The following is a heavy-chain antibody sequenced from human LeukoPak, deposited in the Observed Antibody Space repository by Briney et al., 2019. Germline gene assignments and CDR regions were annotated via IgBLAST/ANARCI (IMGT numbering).Heavy chain of an antibody. J-gene: IGHJ4*02. CDR3: ARGTGEGYTYGRYYFDY. Sequence: ASVKVSCKASGYTFTSYYIHWVRQAPGQGLEWMGIIYPGGGSTSYAQKFQGRVTMTRDTSISTAYVELSRLRSDDTAVYYCARGTGEGYTYGRYYFDYWGQGTLVTVSS. D-gene: IGHD5-18*01. CDR2: IYPGGGST. V-gene: IGHV1-46*01. CDR1: GYTFTSYY.